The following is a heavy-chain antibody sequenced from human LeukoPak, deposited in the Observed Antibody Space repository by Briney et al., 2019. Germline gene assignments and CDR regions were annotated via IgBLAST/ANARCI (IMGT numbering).Heavy chain of an antibody. CDR2: IYYSGST. CDR1: GGSISSSSYY. D-gene: IGHD6-13*01. CDR3: GRRLTAAAGPYFDS. V-gene: IGHV4-39*07. J-gene: IGHJ4*02. Sequence: SETPSLTCTVSGGSISSSSYYWGWIRQPPGKGLEWIGSIYYSGSTYYNPSLKSRVTISVDTSKNQFSLKLSSVTATDTAVYYCGRRLTAAAGPYFDSWGQGTLVTVSS.